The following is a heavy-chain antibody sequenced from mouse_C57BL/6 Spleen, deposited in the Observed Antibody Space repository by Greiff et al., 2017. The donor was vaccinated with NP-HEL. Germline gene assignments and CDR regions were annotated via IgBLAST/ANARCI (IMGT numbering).Heavy chain of an antibody. Sequence: EVQRAESGGDLVKPGGSLKPFCAASGFTFSSYGMSWVRQTPDKRLEWVATISSGGSYTYFPDSVKGRFTISRDNAKNTLYMQMSGVKSEDTAMYYCARHNGYYLDYWGQGTTLTVSS. D-gene: IGHD2-2*01. CDR2: ISSGGSYT. CDR3: ARHNGYYLDY. CDR1: GFTFSSYG. V-gene: IGHV5-6*01. J-gene: IGHJ2*01.